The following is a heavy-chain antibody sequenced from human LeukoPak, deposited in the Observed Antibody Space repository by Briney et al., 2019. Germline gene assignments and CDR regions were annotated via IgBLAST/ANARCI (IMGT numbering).Heavy chain of an antibody. D-gene: IGHD6-13*01. J-gene: IGHJ5*02. CDR2: INHSGST. CDR3: ASGTSSWYDRFDPNNWFDP. Sequence: PSETLSLTCAVYGGSFSGYYWSWIRQPPGKGLEWIGEINHSGSTNYNPSLKSRVTISVDTSKNQFSLELSSVTAADTAVYYCASGTSSWYDRFDPNNWFDPWGQGTLVTVSS. V-gene: IGHV4-34*01. CDR1: GGSFSGYY.